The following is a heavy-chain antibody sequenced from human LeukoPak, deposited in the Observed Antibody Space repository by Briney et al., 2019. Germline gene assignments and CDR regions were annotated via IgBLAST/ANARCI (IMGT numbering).Heavy chain of an antibody. CDR1: GFTFSSYA. Sequence: GGSLRLSCAASGFTFSSYAMSWVRQAPGKGLEWVSAISGSGGSTYYADSVKGRFTISRDDSKNTLYLQMNSLRAEDTAVYYCANHDPRLVHYYYYGMDVWGQGTTVTVSS. J-gene: IGHJ6*02. V-gene: IGHV3-23*01. CDR3: ANHDPRLVHYYYYGMDV. D-gene: IGHD6-19*01. CDR2: ISGSGGST.